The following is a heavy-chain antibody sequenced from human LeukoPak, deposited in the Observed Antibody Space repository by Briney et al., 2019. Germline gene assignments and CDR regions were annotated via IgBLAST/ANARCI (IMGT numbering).Heavy chain of an antibody. D-gene: IGHD1-1*01. CDR1: GFTFGSFG. CDR2: ISYDGSDK. Sequence: GGSLRLSCAASGFTFGSFGMHWARQAPGRGLEWVSIISYDGSDKYYADSVKGRFTISRDNSKSTLYLQMNSLKPEDTALYYCAKGPTGTSPRAEYWGQGTLVSVSS. CDR3: AKGPTGTSPRAEY. J-gene: IGHJ4*02. V-gene: IGHV3-30*18.